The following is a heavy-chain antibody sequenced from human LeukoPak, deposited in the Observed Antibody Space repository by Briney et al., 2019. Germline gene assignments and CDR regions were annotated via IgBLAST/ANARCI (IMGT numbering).Heavy chain of an antibody. J-gene: IGHJ4*02. CDR1: GGSISSGSHC. CDR2: IYTSGST. V-gene: IGHV4-61*02. CDR3: ARDDNWNYYDY. D-gene: IGHD1-20*01. Sequence: TLSLTGTVSGGSISSGSHCWSWIRQPAGKGLEWIGRIYTSGSTNYNPSLKSRVTISVDTSKNQFSLKLSSVTAADTAVYYCARDDNWNYYDYWGQGTLVTVSS.